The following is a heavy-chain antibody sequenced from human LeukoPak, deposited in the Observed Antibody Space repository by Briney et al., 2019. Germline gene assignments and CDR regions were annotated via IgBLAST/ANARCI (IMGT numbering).Heavy chain of an antibody. V-gene: IGHV3-23*01. D-gene: IGHD1-26*01. CDR1: GFTFSSYA. CDR3: AKVDMSIVGAFDY. CDR2: ISGSGGST. J-gene: IGHJ4*02. Sequence: GGSLRLSCAASGFTFSSYAMSWVRQAPGKGLEWVSAISGSGGSTYYADSVKGRFTISRDNSKNTLHLQMNSLRAEDTAVYYCAKVDMSIVGAFDYWGQGTLVTVSS.